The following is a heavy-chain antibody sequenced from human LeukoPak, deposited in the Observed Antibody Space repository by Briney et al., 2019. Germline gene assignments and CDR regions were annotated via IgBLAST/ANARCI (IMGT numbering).Heavy chain of an antibody. D-gene: IGHD3-3*01. Sequence: GGSLRLSCAAPGFTFSSYAMSWVRQAPGKGLEWVSAISGSGGSTYYADSVKGRFTISRDNSKNTLYLQMNSLRAEDTAVYYCAKRVFYDFWSGPLPPEWGQGTLVTVSS. CDR2: ISGSGGST. V-gene: IGHV3-23*01. CDR3: AKRVFYDFWSGPLPPE. CDR1: GFTFSSYA. J-gene: IGHJ4*02.